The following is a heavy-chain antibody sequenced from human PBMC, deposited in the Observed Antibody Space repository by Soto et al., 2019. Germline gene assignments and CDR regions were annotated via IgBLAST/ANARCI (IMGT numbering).Heavy chain of an antibody. V-gene: IGHV4-59*01. CDR1: GGSISNYY. CDR2: IYYSGST. J-gene: IGHJ4*02. D-gene: IGHD2-2*01. CDR3: ARAVLPATAPFDY. Sequence: QVQLQESGPRLVKPSETLSLTCIVSGGSISNYYWSWIRQPPGKGLEWIGYIYYSGSTNYNPSLQSRVTISVDTSKHKFSLKLSSVTAADTPVYYCARAVLPATAPFDYWGQGTLVTVSS.